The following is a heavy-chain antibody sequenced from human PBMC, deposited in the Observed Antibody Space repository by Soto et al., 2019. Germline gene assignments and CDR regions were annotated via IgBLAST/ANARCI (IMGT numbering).Heavy chain of an antibody. CDR3: ASLSSSWNPYFDY. V-gene: IGHV4-39*01. CDR1: GGSISSSSYY. Sequence: SETLSLTCTVSGGSISSSSYYWGWIRQPPGKGLEWIGSIYYSGSTYYNPSLKSRVTISVDTSKNQFSLKLSSVTAADTAVYYCASLSSSWNPYFDYWGQGTLVTVS. J-gene: IGHJ4*02. D-gene: IGHD6-13*01. CDR2: IYYSGST.